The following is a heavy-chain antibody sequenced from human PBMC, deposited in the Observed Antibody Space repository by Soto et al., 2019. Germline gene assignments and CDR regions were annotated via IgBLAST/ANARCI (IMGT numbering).Heavy chain of an antibody. CDR2: IYSGGTT. D-gene: IGHD6-13*01. Sequence: EVQLVESGGGLVQPGGSLRLSCAASGFTVSSNYMSWVRQAPGKGLERVSIIYSGGTTYYADSVKGRFTISRDNSKNTMYLQMNSLRAEDTAVYYCERDGISQAAAGSLDCCPIDSWGQGTLVTVSS. CDR3: ERDGISQAAAGSLDCCPIDS. J-gene: IGHJ4*02. CDR1: GFTVSSNY. V-gene: IGHV3-66*01.